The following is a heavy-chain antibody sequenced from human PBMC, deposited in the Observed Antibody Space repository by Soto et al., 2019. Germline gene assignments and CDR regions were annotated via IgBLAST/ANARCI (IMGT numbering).Heavy chain of an antibody. CDR1: GFTFSSYG. V-gene: IGHV3-30*18. D-gene: IGHD2-21*02. J-gene: IGHJ4*02. CDR3: AKGGFTYCGGDCYFDY. CDR2: ISYDGSNK. Sequence: QVQLVESGGGVVQPGRSLRLSCAASGFTFSSYGMHWVRQAPGKGLEWVAVISYDGSNKYYVDSVKGRFTISRDNSKNTLYLQMNSLRAEDTAVYYCAKGGFTYCGGDCYFDYWGQGTLVTVSS.